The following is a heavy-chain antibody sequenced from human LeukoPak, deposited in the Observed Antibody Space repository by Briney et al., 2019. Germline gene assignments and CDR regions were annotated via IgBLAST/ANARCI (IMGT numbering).Heavy chain of an antibody. J-gene: IGHJ4*02. Sequence: GGSLRLSCSASGFSLSDYGMSWVRPAPGKGLEWVSYITMNSVRLYADSMKGRFTISRDNDKNSVYLQMNSLRAEDTAVYYCARGKIRIVVVVAANYWGQGTLVTVSS. CDR1: GFSLSDYG. CDR2: ITMNSVR. D-gene: IGHD2-15*01. CDR3: ARGKIRIVVVVAANY. V-gene: IGHV3-69-1*01.